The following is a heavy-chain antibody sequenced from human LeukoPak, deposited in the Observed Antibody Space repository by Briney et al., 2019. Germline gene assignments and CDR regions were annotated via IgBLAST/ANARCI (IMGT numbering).Heavy chain of an antibody. J-gene: IGHJ4*02. CDR2: INSDGSSA. V-gene: IGHV3-74*01. D-gene: IGHD3-22*01. CDR3: AIGVVITTAFDN. CDR1: GFTFNNYW. Sequence: GGSLRLSCAASGFTFNNYWMHWVRQAPGRGLVWVSGINSDGSSATYADSVKGRFTISRDNAKNTLYLEMNSLRAEDMAVYYCAIGVVITTAFDNWGQGTLVTVSS.